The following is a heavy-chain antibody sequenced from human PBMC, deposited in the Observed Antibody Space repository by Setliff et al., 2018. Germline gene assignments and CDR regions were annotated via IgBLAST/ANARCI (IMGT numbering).Heavy chain of an antibody. CDR1: GFTFSSYA. CDR3: AVLVVVTYGMDV. V-gene: IGHV3-23*01. J-gene: IGHJ6*02. Sequence: GSLRLSCAASGFTFSSYAMSWVRQAPGKGLEWVSAISGSGGTTDYAAPVKGRFTISRDDSKNTLYLQMNSLRAEDTAVYYCAVLVVVTYGMDVWGQGTTVTVSS. CDR2: ISGSGGTT. D-gene: IGHD2-2*01.